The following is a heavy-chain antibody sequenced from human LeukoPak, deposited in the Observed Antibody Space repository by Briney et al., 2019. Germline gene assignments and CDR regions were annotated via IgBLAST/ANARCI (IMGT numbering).Heavy chain of an antibody. J-gene: IGHJ5*02. CDR1: GYNFATYW. D-gene: IGHD3-10*01. CDR2: VYPSDSDT. CDR3: ARYTHGSGSYYSHNWFDP. V-gene: IGHV5-51*01. Sequence: KHGESLKISCKTSGYNFATYWIGWVRQMPGKGLEWMGIVYPSDSDTRYSPSFQGQVTISADKSISTAYLQWSSLKASDTAMYYCARYTHGSGSYYSHNWFDPWGQGTLVTVSS.